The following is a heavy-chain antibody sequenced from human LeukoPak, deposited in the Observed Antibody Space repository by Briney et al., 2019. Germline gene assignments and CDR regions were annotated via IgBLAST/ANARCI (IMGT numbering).Heavy chain of an antibody. Sequence: GGSLRLSCVGSGFTSGFMFSTYSMHWVRQAPGKGLEWVAAILYDGSDKYYADSVKGRFTISGDNSKNTLYLQMNSLRAEDTAVYYCANSRRSGYWYFDLWGRGTLVTVSS. CDR1: GFTSGFMFSTYS. D-gene: IGHD3-22*01. J-gene: IGHJ2*01. CDR3: ANSRRSGYWYFDL. V-gene: IGHV3-30*04. CDR2: ILYDGSDK.